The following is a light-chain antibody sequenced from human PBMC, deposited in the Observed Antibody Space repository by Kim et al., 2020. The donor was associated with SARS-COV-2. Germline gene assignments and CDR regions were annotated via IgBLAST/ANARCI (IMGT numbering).Light chain of an antibody. CDR1: RSNIGSNA. V-gene: IGLV1-44*01. CDR3: AAWDDSLNGVI. Sequence: GHGATISCSVSRSNIGSNAVNWYQQLPGTAPKLLVDSNDHRPSGVPDRFSGSKSGTSASLAISGLQSEDEADYYCAAWDDSLNGVIFGGGTQLTVL. CDR2: SND. J-gene: IGLJ2*01.